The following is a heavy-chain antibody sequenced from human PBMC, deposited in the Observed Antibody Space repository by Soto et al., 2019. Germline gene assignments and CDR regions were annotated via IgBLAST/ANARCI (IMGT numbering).Heavy chain of an antibody. D-gene: IGHD6-19*01. CDR1: GGSISSSSYY. CDR2: IYCSGST. V-gene: IGHV4-39*01. CDR3: ARLSSGSGWYAFDI. J-gene: IGHJ3*02. Sequence: QLQLQESGPGLVKPSETLSLTCTVSGGSISSSSYYWGWIRQPPGKGLEWIGSIYCSGSTYYNPSLKSRVTISVDTSKNQFSLKLSSVTAADTAVYYCARLSSGSGWYAFDIWGQGTMVTVSS.